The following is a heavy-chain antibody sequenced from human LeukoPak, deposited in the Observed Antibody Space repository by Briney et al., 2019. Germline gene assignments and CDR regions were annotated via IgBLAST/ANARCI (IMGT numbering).Heavy chain of an antibody. CDR3: ARGQGIAVSGSFDY. D-gene: IGHD6-19*01. CDR2: INTDGSST. J-gene: IGHJ4*02. V-gene: IGHV3-74*01. Sequence: PGGSLRLSCAASGFTFSSYWMHWVRQAPGKGLVWVSRINTDGSSTSYADSVKGRFTISRDNAKNTLYLQMNSLRAEDTAVYYCARGQGIAVSGSFDYWGQGTLVTVSS. CDR1: GFTFSSYW.